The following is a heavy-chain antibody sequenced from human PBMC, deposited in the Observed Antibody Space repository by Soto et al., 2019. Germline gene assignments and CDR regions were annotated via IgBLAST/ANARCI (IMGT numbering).Heavy chain of an antibody. CDR3: AISQDRGGRTTFIY. J-gene: IGHJ4*02. CDR1: GFTVSSNH. D-gene: IGHD3-16*01. CDR2: IYSGGNT. V-gene: IGHV3-53*01. Sequence: GGSLRLSCAASGFTVSSNHMSWVRQAPGKGLEWVSVIYSGGNTFYADSVKGRFTISRDNAKNTLYLQMSSHRAEDTAVYFCAISQDRGGRTTFIYWGQGTQVTVAS.